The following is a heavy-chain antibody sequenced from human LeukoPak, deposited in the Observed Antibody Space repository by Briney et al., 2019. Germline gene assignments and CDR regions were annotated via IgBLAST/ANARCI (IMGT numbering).Heavy chain of an antibody. CDR2: ISYDGSNK. J-gene: IGHJ4*02. V-gene: IGHV3-30*18. D-gene: IGHD3-22*01. Sequence: RSGRSLRLSCAASGFTFSSCGMHWVRQAPGKGLEWVAVISYDGSNKYYADSVKGRFTISRDNSKNTLYLQMNSLRAEDTAVYYCAKPLIQYYYDSSGPFDYWGQGTLVTVSS. CDR1: GFTFSSCG. CDR3: AKPLIQYYYDSSGPFDY.